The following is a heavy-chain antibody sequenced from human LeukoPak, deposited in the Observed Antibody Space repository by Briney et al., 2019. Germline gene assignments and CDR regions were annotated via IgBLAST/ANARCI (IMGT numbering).Heavy chain of an antibody. D-gene: IGHD3-16*01. J-gene: IGHJ4*02. Sequence: ASVKVSCKTSGYTFIDYYIHWVRQAPGQGLEWMGRINPTTGGTDYAQKFRGKVSMTRDTSISTAYMVLSRLRSDDTAVYYCATLGEDNTDTPFDYWGQGTLVTVSS. CDR2: INPTTGGT. CDR3: ATLGEDNTDTPFDY. CDR1: GYTFIDYY. V-gene: IGHV1-2*06.